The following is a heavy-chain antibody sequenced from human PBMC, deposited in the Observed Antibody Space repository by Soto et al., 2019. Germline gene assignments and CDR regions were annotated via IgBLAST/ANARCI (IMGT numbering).Heavy chain of an antibody. CDR1: GGSISSYY. Sequence: SETLSLTCTFSGGSISSYYWSLIRQPPGKGLEWIGYIYYSGSTNYNPSLKSRVTISVDTSKNQFSLKLSSVTAADTAVYYCARAPERGSGWYYYYYYMDVWGKGTTVTVSS. CDR2: IYYSGST. J-gene: IGHJ6*03. D-gene: IGHD6-19*01. CDR3: ARAPERGSGWYYYYYYMDV. V-gene: IGHV4-59*01.